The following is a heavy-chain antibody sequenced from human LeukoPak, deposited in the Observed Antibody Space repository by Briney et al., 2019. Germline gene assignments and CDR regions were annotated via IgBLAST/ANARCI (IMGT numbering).Heavy chain of an antibody. CDR1: GFTFSDYY. D-gene: IGHD3-9*01. J-gene: IGHJ6*02. CDR3: ARDVLRYFDFLSYYYFYGLDV. Sequence: GGSLRLSCAASGFTFSDYYMSWIRQAPGKGLEWVSYISSSGSTIYYADSVKGRFTISRDNAKNSLSLQMNSLRAEDTAVYYCARDVLRYFDFLSYYYFYGLDVWGQGTTVTVSS. V-gene: IGHV3-11*01. CDR2: ISSSGSTI.